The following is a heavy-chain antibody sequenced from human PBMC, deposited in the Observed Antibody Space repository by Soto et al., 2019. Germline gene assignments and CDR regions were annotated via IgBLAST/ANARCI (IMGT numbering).Heavy chain of an antibody. D-gene: IGHD6-13*01. CDR1: GGSISSSSYF. Sequence: SSETLSLTCTVSGGSISSSSYFWGWIRQPPGKGLEWIGSIYYSGSTYYNPSLKSRVTISVDTSKNQFSLKLSSVTAADTAVYYCASSGSSSRYWSRHYYYYGMDVWGQGTTVTVSS. CDR3: ASSGSSSRYWSRHYYYYGMDV. V-gene: IGHV4-39*07. J-gene: IGHJ6*02. CDR2: IYYSGST.